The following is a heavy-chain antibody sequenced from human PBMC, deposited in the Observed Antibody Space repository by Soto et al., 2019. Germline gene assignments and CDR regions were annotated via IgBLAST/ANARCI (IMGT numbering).Heavy chain of an antibody. V-gene: IGHV1-3*01. D-gene: IGHD5-18*01. J-gene: IGHJ4*02. CDR3: ARGRIQLLLQGVMAPPLCDF. CDR2: IHAGNGDT. CDR1: GYTFTTYV. Sequence: EASVKVSCKASGYTFTTYVINWLRQAPGQSLDWMGWIHAGNGDTKYSQNFQGRITITRDTSTTTAYMELSSLRSEDSTVYYCARGRIQLLLQGVMAPPLCDFWGQGTLVTVSS.